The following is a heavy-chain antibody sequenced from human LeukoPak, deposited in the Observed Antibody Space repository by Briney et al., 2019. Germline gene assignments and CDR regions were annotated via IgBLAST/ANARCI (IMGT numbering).Heavy chain of an antibody. D-gene: IGHD5-18*01. Sequence: SETLSLTCTVSGGSISSYYWSWIRQPPGKGLEWIGYIYYSRSTNYNPSLKSRVTISVDTSKNQFSLKLSSVTAADTAVYYCARGARDTAMVDYWGQGTLVTVSS. J-gene: IGHJ4*02. CDR1: GGSISSYY. CDR3: ARGARDTAMVDY. V-gene: IGHV4-59*08. CDR2: IYYSRST.